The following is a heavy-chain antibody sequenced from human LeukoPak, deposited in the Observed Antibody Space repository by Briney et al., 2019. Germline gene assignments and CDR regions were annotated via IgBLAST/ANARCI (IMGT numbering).Heavy chain of an antibody. CDR2: ISGSGGST. D-gene: IGHD2-15*01. CDR3: AHSGGSCYQGCEFDY. V-gene: IGHV3-23*01. J-gene: IGHJ4*02. Sequence: PGGSLRLSCAASGFTFSSYAMSWVRQAPGKGLEWVSAISGSGGSTYYADSVKGRFTISRDNSKNTLYLQMDSLRAEDTAVYYCAHSGGSCYQGCEFDYWGQGTLVTVSS. CDR1: GFTFSSYA.